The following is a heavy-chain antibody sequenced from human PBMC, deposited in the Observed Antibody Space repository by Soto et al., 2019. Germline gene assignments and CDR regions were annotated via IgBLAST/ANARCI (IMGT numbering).Heavy chain of an antibody. V-gene: IGHV4-61*01. J-gene: IGHJ5*02. CDR2: VYYSGST. D-gene: IGHD3-22*01. CDR3: ARDDTQVNWFDP. CDR1: GGSVSSGSYY. Sequence: QVQLQESGPGLVKPSETLSLTCTVSGGSVSSGSYYWSWIRQPPGKGLEWIGYVYYSGSTNYNPSLKSRVTISVDTSKNQFSLKLRSVTAADTAVYYCARDDTQVNWFDPWGQGTLVTVSS.